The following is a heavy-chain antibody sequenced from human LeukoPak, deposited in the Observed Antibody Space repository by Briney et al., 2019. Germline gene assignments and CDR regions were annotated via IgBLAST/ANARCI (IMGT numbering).Heavy chain of an antibody. J-gene: IGHJ4*02. Sequence: SETLSLTCAVSGGSISSGGYSWSWIRQPPGKGLEWIGYIYHSGSTYYNPSLKSRVTISVDRSKNQFSLKLSSVTAADTAVYYCARTNYDYVWGSYRYYFDYWGQGTLVTVSS. CDR3: ARTNYDYVWGSYRYYFDY. CDR2: IYHSGST. D-gene: IGHD3-16*02. CDR1: GGSISSGGYS. V-gene: IGHV4-30-2*01.